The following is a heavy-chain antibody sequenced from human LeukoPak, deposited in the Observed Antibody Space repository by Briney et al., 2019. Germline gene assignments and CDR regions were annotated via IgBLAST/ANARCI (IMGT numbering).Heavy chain of an antibody. D-gene: IGHD6-13*01. CDR1: GFTLSNAW. V-gene: IGHV3-15*01. CDR3: TTVRYSSSWYAGDDY. J-gene: IGHJ4*02. CDR2: IKSKIDGGTT. Sequence: GGSLRLSCAASGFTLSNAWMSWVRQAPGKGLEWVGRIKSKIDGGTTDYAAPVKGRFTISRDDSKNTLYLQMNSLKTEDTAVYYCTTVRYSSSWYAGDDYWGQGTLVTVSS.